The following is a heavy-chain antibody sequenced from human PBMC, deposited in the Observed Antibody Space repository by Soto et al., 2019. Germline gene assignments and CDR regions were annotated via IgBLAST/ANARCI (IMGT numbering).Heavy chain of an antibody. CDR1: GFNFGGSW. V-gene: IGHV3-7*04. J-gene: IGHJ4*02. Sequence: GGSLRLSCAASGFNFGGSWMTWVRQALGKGLEWLAKINPDGSGEYYVDSVKCRFTISRDNAKSSLFFQMHSLRDEDTAVYFCARENYFGLDYWGQGTLVTVSS. CDR2: INPDGSGE. CDR3: ARENYFGLDY. D-gene: IGHD1-7*01.